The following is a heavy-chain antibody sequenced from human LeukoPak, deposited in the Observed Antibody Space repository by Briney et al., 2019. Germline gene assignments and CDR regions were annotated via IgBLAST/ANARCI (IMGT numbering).Heavy chain of an antibody. D-gene: IGHD3-22*01. V-gene: IGHV3-66*01. CDR2: IYSGGST. CDR1: GFTFSSYA. Sequence: GGSLRLSCAASGFTFSSYAMSWVRQAPGKGLEWVSVIYSGGSTYYADSVKGRFTISRDNSKNTLYLQMNSLRAEDTAVYYCARDRSYYDSSGYDYWGQGTLVTVSS. J-gene: IGHJ4*02. CDR3: ARDRSYYDSSGYDY.